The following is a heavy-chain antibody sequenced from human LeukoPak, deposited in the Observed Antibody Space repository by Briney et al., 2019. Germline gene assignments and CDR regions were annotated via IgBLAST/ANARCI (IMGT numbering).Heavy chain of an antibody. Sequence: PAETLSLTCAVYGGSFSGYYWSWIRPPPGKGLEWIGEINHSGSTNYNPSLKSRVTISVDTSKNQFSLKLSSVTAADTAVYYCAGGLTESVDTAMVTKALYYFDYWGQGTLVTVSS. V-gene: IGHV4-34*01. J-gene: IGHJ4*02. D-gene: IGHD5-18*01. CDR2: INHSGST. CDR1: GGSFSGYY. CDR3: AGGLTESVDTAMVTKALYYFDY.